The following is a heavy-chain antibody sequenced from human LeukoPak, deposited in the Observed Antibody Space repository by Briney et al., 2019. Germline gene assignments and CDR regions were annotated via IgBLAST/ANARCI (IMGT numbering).Heavy chain of an antibody. Sequence: ASVKVSCKASGGTFTNSAISWVRQAPGQGLEWMGGINPIFRSANYAQKFQGRVTITADESTSTAYMELSSLRSDDTAVYYCAVSPNGTDYWGQGTLVTVSS. D-gene: IGHD1-1*01. CDR1: GGTFTNSA. CDR3: AVSPNGTDY. CDR2: INPIFRSA. J-gene: IGHJ4*02. V-gene: IGHV1-69*13.